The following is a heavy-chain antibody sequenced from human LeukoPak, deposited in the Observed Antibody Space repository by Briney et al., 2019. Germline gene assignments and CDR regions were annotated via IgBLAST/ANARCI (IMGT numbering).Heavy chain of an antibody. J-gene: IGHJ4*02. CDR2: IYTSGNT. CDR1: GGSIRSHY. Sequence: SETLSLTCTVSGGSIRSHYWSGIRQPPGKGLEWIAYIYTSGNTNYNPSLKSRVTISLDTSKNQFSLKLSSVTAADTAVYYCARTQYYYGSGGYYFDYWGQGTLVTVSS. V-gene: IGHV4-4*09. D-gene: IGHD3-22*01. CDR3: ARTQYYYGSGGYYFDY.